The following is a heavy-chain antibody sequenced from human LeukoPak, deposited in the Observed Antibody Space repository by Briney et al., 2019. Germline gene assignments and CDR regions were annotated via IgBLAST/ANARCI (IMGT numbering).Heavy chain of an antibody. CDR1: GDSITTNYY. J-gene: IGHJ4*02. V-gene: IGHV4-30-4*01. CDR2: IYYSGTT. CDR3: ARQPRITIFGVVDY. D-gene: IGHD3-3*01. Sequence: PSETLSLTCTVSGDSITTNYYWSWIRQPPGKGLEWIGYIYYSGTTDYNPSLKNRVTISVDTSKNQFSLKLSSVTAADTAVYYCARQPRITIFGVVDYWGQGTLATVSS.